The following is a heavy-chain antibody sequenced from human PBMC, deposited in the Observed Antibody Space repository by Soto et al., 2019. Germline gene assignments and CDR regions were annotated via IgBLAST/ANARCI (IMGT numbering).Heavy chain of an antibody. CDR3: AREYYDFSQRVPPPYNWFDP. Sequence: GASVKVSCKASGYTFTSYGISWVRQAPGQGLEWMGWISAYNGNTNYAQKLQGRVTMTTDTSTSTAYMELRSLRSDDTAVYYCAREYYDFSQRVPPPYNWFDPWGRGTLVTVSS. V-gene: IGHV1-18*01. D-gene: IGHD3-3*01. J-gene: IGHJ5*02. CDR2: ISAYNGNT. CDR1: GYTFTSYG.